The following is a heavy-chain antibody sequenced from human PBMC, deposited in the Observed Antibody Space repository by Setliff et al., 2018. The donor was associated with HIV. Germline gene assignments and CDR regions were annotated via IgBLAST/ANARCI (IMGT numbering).Heavy chain of an antibody. D-gene: IGHD1-26*01. V-gene: IGHV1-2*06. CDR2: INPNSGGT. CDR3: ARNLGGYRFDY. Sequence: ASVKVSCKASGYTFTGYYMHWVRQAPGQGLEWMGRINPNSGGTNYAQKFQGRVTMTRDTSMNTAYMELSSLRSEDTAVYYCARNLGGYRFDYWGQGTLVTVSS. CDR1: GYTFTGYY. J-gene: IGHJ4*02.